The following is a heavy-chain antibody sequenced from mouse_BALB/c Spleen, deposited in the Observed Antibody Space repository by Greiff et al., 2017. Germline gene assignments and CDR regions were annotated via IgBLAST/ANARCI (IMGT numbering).Heavy chain of an antibody. J-gene: IGHJ4*01. CDR3: ARGYDYNAMDY. V-gene: IGHV5-6-5*01. CDR2: ISSGGST. CDR1: GFTFSSYA. Sequence: DVMLVESGGGLVKPGGSLKLSCAASGFTFSSYAMSWVRQTPEKRLEWVASISSGGSTYYPDSVKGRFTISRENARNSLYLQMSGVRSEDTARYYWARGYDYNAMDYWGQGSSVTVSS.